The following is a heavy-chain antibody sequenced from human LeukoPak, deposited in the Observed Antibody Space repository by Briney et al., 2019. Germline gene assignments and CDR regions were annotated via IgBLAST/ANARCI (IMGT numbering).Heavy chain of an antibody. Sequence: SVKVSCKASGGTFSSYAISWVRPAPGQGLEWMGRIIPILGIANYAQKFQGRVTITADKSTSTAYMELSSLRSEDTAVYYCARDLYSGSYSSDYYYGMDVWGQGTTVTVSS. D-gene: IGHD1-26*01. J-gene: IGHJ6*02. CDR1: GGTFSSYA. CDR3: ARDLYSGSYSSDYYYGMDV. V-gene: IGHV1-69*04. CDR2: IIPILGIA.